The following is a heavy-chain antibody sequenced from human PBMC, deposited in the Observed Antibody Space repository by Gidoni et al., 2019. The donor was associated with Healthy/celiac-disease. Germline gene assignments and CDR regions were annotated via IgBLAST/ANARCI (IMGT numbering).Heavy chain of an antibody. Sequence: GAEVKKPGFSVKVSCKASGGTFSSYAISWVRQAPGQGLEWMGGIIPIFGTANYAQKFQGRVTITADESTSTAYMELSSLRSEDTAVYYCARAATVAARPYYYYMDVWGKGTTVTVSS. V-gene: IGHV1-69*01. J-gene: IGHJ6*03. D-gene: IGHD6-6*01. CDR2: IIPIFGTA. CDR1: GGTFSSYA. CDR3: ARAATVAARPYYYYMDV.